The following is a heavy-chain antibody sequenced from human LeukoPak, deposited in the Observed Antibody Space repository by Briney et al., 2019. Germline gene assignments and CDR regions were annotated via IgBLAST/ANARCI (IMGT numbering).Heavy chain of an antibody. CDR1: GYPFRSYW. J-gene: IGHJ4*02. CDR3: ARGAQLLRNTYFDY. V-gene: IGHV5-51*01. Sequence: GESLKISCEGSGYPFRSYWIGWVRQMPGKGLDWMGVISPGESDTRSRPSFQGQVTISADKSISPAYLQWSSLKASDTAMYYCARGAQLLRNTYFDYWGQGTLVTVSS. CDR2: ISPGESDT. D-gene: IGHD2-2*01.